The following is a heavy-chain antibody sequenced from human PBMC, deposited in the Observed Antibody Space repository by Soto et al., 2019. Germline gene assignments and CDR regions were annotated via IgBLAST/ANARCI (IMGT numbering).Heavy chain of an antibody. D-gene: IGHD6-19*01. Sequence: PGGSLRLACAASGVTFSSYVMHWVRQATGKGLEWVSAIGTAGDTYYPGSVKGRFTISRENAKNSLYLQMNSLRAEDTAVYYCARISAGENPYYYYGMDVWGQGTTVTVSS. CDR1: GVTFSSYV. J-gene: IGHJ6*02. CDR2: IGTAGDT. V-gene: IGHV3-13*01. CDR3: ARISAGENPYYYYGMDV.